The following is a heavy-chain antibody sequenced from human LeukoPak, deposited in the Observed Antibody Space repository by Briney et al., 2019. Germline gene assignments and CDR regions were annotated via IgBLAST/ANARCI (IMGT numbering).Heavy chain of an antibody. V-gene: IGHV4-39*01. J-gene: IGHJ4*02. D-gene: IGHD3-22*01. Sequence: SETLSLTCTVSGGSMSSSDYFWGWFRQPPGRELEYIGNIYYSGSTYYKSSLKSRVTMSVHTSKNQFSLQLTSVTAADTAVYYCARHRVYYHNFDYWGQGTLVTVSS. CDR3: ARHRVYYHNFDY. CDR1: GGSMSSSDYF. CDR2: IYYSGST.